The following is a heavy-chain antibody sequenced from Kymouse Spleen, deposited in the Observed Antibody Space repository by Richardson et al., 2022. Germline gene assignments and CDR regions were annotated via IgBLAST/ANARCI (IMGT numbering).Heavy chain of an antibody. CDR3: ARDLHDILMGYYYGMDV. V-gene: IGHV4-34*01. CDR1: GGSFSGYY. D-gene: IGHD4-11,IGHD1-1*01,IGHD1-20*01. CDR2: INHSGST. Sequence: QVQLQQWGAGLLKPSETLSLTCAVYGGSFSGYYWSWIRQPPGKGLEWIGEINHSGSTNYNPSLKSRVTISVDTSKNQFSLKLSSVTAADTAVYYCARDLHDILMGYYYGMDVWGQGTTVTVSS. J-gene: IGHJ6*02.